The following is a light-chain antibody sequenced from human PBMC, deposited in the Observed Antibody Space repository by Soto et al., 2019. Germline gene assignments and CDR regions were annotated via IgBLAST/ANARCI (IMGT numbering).Light chain of an antibody. Sequence: QAVVTQEPSLTVSPGGTVTLTCASSTGAVTSGYYPNWFQQKPGQPPRALIYSTTYKHSWTPARFSGSLLGGKAALTLSGAQPEDDAEYYCLLFYGDGVVFGGGTKLTVL. CDR3: LLFYGDGVV. J-gene: IGLJ2*01. CDR1: TGAVTSGYY. V-gene: IGLV7-43*01. CDR2: STT.